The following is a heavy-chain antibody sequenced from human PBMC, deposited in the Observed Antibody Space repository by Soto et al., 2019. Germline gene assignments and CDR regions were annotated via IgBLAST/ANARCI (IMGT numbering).Heavy chain of an antibody. J-gene: IGHJ6*03. CDR1: GGTFSSYT. D-gene: IGHD3-3*01. CDR2: IIPILGIA. CDR3: ARDLSGGFLESSGTYMDV. Sequence: ASVKVSCKASGGTFSSYTISWVRQAPGQGLEWMGRIIPILGIANYAQKFQGRVTITADKSTSTAYMELSSLRSEDTAVYYCARDLSGGFLESSGTYMDVWGKGTTVTVSS. V-gene: IGHV1-69*04.